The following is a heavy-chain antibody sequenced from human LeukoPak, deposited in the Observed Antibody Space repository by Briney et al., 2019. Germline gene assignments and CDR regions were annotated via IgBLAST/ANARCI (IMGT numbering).Heavy chain of an antibody. CDR3: VRGTGY. Sequence: GGSLRLSCVASGFSFSSYWMSWVRQAPGKGLEYVSAISSNGDNTYYADSVKGRFTISRDNSKNTLYLQMSSLRADDTAVYYCVRGTGYWGQGTLVTVSS. CDR2: ISSNGDNT. V-gene: IGHV3-64D*06. CDR1: GFSFSSYW. J-gene: IGHJ4*02.